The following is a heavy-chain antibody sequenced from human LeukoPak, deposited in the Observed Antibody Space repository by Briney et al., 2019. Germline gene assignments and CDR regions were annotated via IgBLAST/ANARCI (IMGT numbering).Heavy chain of an antibody. CDR3: ARDPPYCSGGSCYSGYYYYYGMDV. J-gene: IGHJ6*02. Sequence: ASVKVSCKASGGTFSSYAISWVRQAPGQGLEWMGGIIPIFGTANYAQKFQGRVTITADESTSTAYMELSSLRSEDTAVYYCARDPPYCSGGSCYSGYYYYYGMDVWGQGTTVTVSS. V-gene: IGHV1-69*13. CDR2: IIPIFGTA. CDR1: GGTFSSYA. D-gene: IGHD2-15*01.